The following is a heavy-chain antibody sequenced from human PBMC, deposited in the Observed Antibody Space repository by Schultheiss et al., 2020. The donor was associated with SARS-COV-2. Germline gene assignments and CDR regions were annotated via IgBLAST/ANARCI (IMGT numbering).Heavy chain of an antibody. D-gene: IGHD3-16*02. CDR1: GFTFSDYY. J-gene: IGHJ3*02. Sequence: GGSLRLSCAASGFTFSDYYMSWIRQAPGKGLEWVSYISSSGSTIYYADSVKGRFTISRDNAKNSLYLQMNSLRAEDTAVYYCARVVSVNDYIWGSYRLDAFDIWGQGTMVTVSS. CDR2: ISSSGSTI. V-gene: IGHV3-11*01. CDR3: ARVVSVNDYIWGSYRLDAFDI.